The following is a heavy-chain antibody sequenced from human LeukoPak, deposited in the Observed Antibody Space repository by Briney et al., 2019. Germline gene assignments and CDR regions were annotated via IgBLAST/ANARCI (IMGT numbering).Heavy chain of an antibody. D-gene: IGHD3-22*01. CDR2: ISGSGGST. V-gene: IGHV3-23*01. CDR3: AKDLSTMIVVAQTEWD. CDR1: GGTFSSYA. J-gene: IGHJ4*02. Sequence: ASVKVSCKASGGTFSSYAMSWVRQAPGKGLEWVSAISGSGGSTYYADSVKGRFTISRDNSKNTLYLQMNSLRAEDTAVYYCAKDLSTMIVVAQTEWDWGQGTLVTVSS.